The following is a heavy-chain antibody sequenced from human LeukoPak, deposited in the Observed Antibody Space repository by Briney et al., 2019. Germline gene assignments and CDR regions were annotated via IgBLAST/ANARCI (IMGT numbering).Heavy chain of an antibody. D-gene: IGHD3-22*01. CDR3: ARDFLHPYYYDTTEGAFDI. CDR1: GYTFTSYG. J-gene: IGHJ3*02. CDR2: ISAYNGNT. V-gene: IGHV1-18*03. Sequence: ASVKVSCKASGYTFTSYGISWVRQAPGQGLEWMGWISAYNGNTNYAQKLQGRVTMTTDTSTSTAYMELRSLRSDDMAVYYCARDFLHPYYYDTTEGAFDIWGQGTMVTVSS.